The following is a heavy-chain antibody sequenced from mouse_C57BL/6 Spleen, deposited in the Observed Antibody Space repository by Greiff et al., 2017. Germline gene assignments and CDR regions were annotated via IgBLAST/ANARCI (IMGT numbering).Heavy chain of an antibody. V-gene: IGHV1-19*01. J-gene: IGHJ4*01. CDR2: INPYNGGT. D-gene: IGHD2-5*01. CDR3: ARRYSNYYAMDY. CDR1: GYTFTDYY. Sequence: VQLKQSGPVLVKPGASVKMSCKASGYTFTDYYMNWVKQSHGKSLEWIGVINPYNGGTSYNQKFKGKATLTVDKSSSTAYMELNSLTSEDSAVYFCARRYSNYYAMDYWGQGTSVTVSS.